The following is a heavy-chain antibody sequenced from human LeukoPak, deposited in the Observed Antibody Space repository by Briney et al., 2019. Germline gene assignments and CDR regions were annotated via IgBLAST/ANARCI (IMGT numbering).Heavy chain of an antibody. J-gene: IGHJ4*02. Sequence: GGSLRLSCAASGFTFSGSAMHWVRQASGKGLEWVGRIRRKANSYATAYAASVKGRFTISRDDSKNTAYLQMNSLKTEDTAVYYCTTLTTATTGGYWGQGTLVTVSS. CDR1: GFTFSGSA. V-gene: IGHV3-73*01. D-gene: IGHD4-11*01. CDR2: IRRKANSYAT. CDR3: TTLTTATTGGY.